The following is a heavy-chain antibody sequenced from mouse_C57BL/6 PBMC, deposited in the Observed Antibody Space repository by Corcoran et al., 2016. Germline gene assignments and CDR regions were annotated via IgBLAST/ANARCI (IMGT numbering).Heavy chain of an antibody. CDR1: GYTFTTYG. D-gene: IGHD1-1*01. V-gene: IGHV9-3*01. CDR3: ARGTVVPYYYAMDY. CDR2: INTYSGVP. Sequence: QIQLVQSGPELKKPGETVKISCKASGYTFTTYGMSWVKQAPGKGLKWMGWINTYSGVPTYADDFKGRFAFSLETSASTAYLQINNLKNEDTATYFCARGTVVPYYYAMDYWGQGTSVTVSS. J-gene: IGHJ4*01.